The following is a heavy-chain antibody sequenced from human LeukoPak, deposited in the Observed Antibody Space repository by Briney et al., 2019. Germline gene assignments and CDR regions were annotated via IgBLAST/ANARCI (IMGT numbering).Heavy chain of an antibody. D-gene: IGHD3-10*01. J-gene: IGHJ4*02. Sequence: SQTLSLTCTVSGGSISSGGYYWSWIRQHPGKGLEWIGYIYYSGSTYYNPSLKSRVTISVDTSKNQFSLKLSSVTAADTAVYYCARLSYGSGNYLPDYWGQGTLVTVSS. CDR1: GGSISSGGYY. V-gene: IGHV4-31*03. CDR3: ARLSYGSGNYLPDY. CDR2: IYYSGST.